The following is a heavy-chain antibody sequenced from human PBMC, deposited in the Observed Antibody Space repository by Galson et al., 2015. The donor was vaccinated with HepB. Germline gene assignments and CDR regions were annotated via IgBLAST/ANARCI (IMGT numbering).Heavy chain of an antibody. CDR1: GGTFSSYT. D-gene: IGHD3-22*01. Sequence: SVKVSCKASGGTFSSYTISWVRQAPGQGLEWMGRIIPILGIANYAQKFQGRVTITADKSTSTAYMELSSLRSEDTAVYYCARDGLSRIVVVIDDGMDVWGQGTTVTVSS. CDR2: IIPILGIA. CDR3: ARDGLSRIVVVIDDGMDV. J-gene: IGHJ6*02. V-gene: IGHV1-69*04.